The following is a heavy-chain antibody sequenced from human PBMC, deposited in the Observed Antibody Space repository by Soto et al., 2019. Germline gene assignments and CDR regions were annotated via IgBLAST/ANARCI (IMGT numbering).Heavy chain of an antibody. CDR2: ISPFNGDT. J-gene: IGHJ6*02. V-gene: IGHV1-18*01. CDR3: ARDSPQYGMDV. Sequence: QVHLVQSGAEVKKPGASVKVSCKASGYSFTSYGISWVRQAPGQGLQWMVRISPFNGDTNYAQNVQGRVTRTTDTSTTTTYMELRSLRSDDTAVYYCARDSPQYGMDVWGQGTTVTVSS. CDR1: GYSFTSYG.